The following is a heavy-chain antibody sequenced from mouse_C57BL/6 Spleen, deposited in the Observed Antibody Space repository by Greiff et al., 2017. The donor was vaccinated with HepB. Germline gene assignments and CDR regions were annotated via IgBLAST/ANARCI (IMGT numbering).Heavy chain of an antibody. CDR3: ARHEGSFDY. V-gene: IGHV5-6*01. Sequence: EVQLVESGGDLVKPGGSLKLSCAASGFTFSSYGMSWVRQTPDKRLEWVATISSGGSYTYYPDSVKGRFTISRDNAKTTLYLQMSSLKSEDTAMYYCARHEGSFDYWGQGTTLTVSS. J-gene: IGHJ2*01. CDR2: ISSGGSYT. CDR1: GFTFSSYG.